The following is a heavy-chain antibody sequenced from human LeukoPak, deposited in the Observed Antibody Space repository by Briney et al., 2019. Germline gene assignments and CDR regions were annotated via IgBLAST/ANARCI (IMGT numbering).Heavy chain of an antibody. V-gene: IGHV3-11*05. CDR3: TRDPRRLDY. Sequence: GGSLRLSCTVSGFTFSDYYMTWVRQAPGKGLEWLSYISGNNCDINYLDSVRGRFTISRDNAKNSLYLQMNSLRVEDTAVYYCTRDPRRLDYLGQGTLVTVSS. J-gene: IGHJ4*02. CDR2: ISGNNCDI. CDR1: GFTFSDYY.